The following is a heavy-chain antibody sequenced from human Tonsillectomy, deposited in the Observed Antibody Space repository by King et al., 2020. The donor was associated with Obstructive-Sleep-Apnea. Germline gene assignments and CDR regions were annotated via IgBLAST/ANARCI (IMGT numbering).Heavy chain of an antibody. V-gene: IGHV4-39*07. Sequence: QLQESGPGLVKPSETLSLTCTVSVDSISTSYYWSWIRQPPGKGLDWIGSIYYSGSTYYNPSLKSRVTISVDMSKNHFSLKLRSVTAADTAVYYCARGPSLGEENDYWGQGTLVTVSS. J-gene: IGHJ4*02. CDR2: IYYSGST. D-gene: IGHD2-21*01. CDR3: ARGPSLGEENDY. CDR1: VDSISTSYY.